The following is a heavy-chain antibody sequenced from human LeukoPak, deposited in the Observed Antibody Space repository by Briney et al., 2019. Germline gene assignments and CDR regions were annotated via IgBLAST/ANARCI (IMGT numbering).Heavy chain of an antibody. D-gene: IGHD5-12*01. V-gene: IGHV1-8*01. Sequence: ASVKVSCKASEYTFTSYDINWVRQATGQGLEWMGWMNPNSGNTGYAQKFQGRVTMTRNTSISTAYMGLSGLTFEDTAVYYCARGRHPGPTWISEYWGQGTLVTVSS. J-gene: IGHJ4*02. CDR1: EYTFTSYD. CDR3: ARGRHPGPTWISEY. CDR2: MNPNSGNT.